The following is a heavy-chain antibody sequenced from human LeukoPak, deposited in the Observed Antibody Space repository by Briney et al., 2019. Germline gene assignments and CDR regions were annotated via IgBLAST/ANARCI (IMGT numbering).Heavy chain of an antibody. CDR3: ARESRDSSGYYGTDV. Sequence: ASVTVSCKASGYTFTSYYMHWVRQAPGQGLEWMGIINPSGGSTTYAQKFQGRVTMTRDTSTSTVYIDLSSLRSEDTAVYYCARESRDSSGYYGTDVWGQGTTVTVSS. CDR2: INPSGGST. J-gene: IGHJ6*02. D-gene: IGHD3-22*01. V-gene: IGHV1-46*01. CDR1: GYTFTSYY.